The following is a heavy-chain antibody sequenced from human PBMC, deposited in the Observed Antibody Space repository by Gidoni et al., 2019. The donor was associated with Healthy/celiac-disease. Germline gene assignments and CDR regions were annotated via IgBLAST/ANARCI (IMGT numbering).Heavy chain of an antibody. Sequence: QVQLQQWGAGLLKPSEPLSLTCAVYGGSFSGYYWSWIRQPPGKGLEWIGEINHSGSTNYNPSLKSRVTISVDTSKNQFSLKLSSVTAADTAVYYCARGHPRTGSVYCSSTSCYAADYMDVWGKGTTVTVSS. CDR2: INHSGST. CDR1: GGSFSGYY. V-gene: IGHV4-34*01. D-gene: IGHD2-2*01. J-gene: IGHJ6*03. CDR3: ARGHPRTGSVYCSSTSCYAADYMDV.